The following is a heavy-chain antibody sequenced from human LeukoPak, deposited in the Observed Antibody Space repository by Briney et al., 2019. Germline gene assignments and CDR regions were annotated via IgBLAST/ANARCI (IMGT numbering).Heavy chain of an antibody. Sequence: GGSLRLSCAASGFTFSSYAMSWVRQAPGKGLEWVSAISDSGGNTYYADSVKGRSTISRDNSKNTLYLQMSSLRVEDTAVYYCAKTFSGYNYGIDYWGQGTLVTVSS. V-gene: IGHV3-23*01. CDR2: ISDSGGNT. J-gene: IGHJ4*02. CDR3: AKTFSGYNYGIDY. D-gene: IGHD5-18*01. CDR1: GFTFSSYA.